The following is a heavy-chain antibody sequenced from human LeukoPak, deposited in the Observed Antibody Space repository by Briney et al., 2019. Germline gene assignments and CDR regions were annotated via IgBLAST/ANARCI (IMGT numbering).Heavy chain of an antibody. J-gene: IGHJ4*02. CDR1: GFTFSSYS. CDR3: ARDPPYYDSSGYYLPYFDY. D-gene: IGHD3-22*01. V-gene: IGHV3-21*01. Sequence: PGGSLRLSCAASGFTFSSYSMNWVRQAPGKGLEWVSSISSSSSYIYYADSVKGRFTISRDNAKNSLYLQMNSLRAEDTAVYYCARDPPYYDSSGYYLPYFDYWGQGTLVTVSS. CDR2: ISSSSSYI.